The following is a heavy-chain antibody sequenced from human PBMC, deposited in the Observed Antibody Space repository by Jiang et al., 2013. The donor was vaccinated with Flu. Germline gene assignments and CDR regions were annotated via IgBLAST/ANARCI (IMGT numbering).Heavy chain of an antibody. CDR1: GYTFTTYA. CDR3: ARDLYPHLTVTTSAVDY. V-gene: IGHV1-3*01. D-gene: IGHD4-17*01. CDR2: INAGNGNT. J-gene: IGHJ4*02. Sequence: GAEVKKPGASVKVSCKASGYTFTTYAIHWVRQAPGQRLDWMGWINAGNGNTKYSHKFQGRVTIARDTSASTAYMELSSLRSEDTAMYYCARDLYPHLTVTTSAVDYWGQGTLATVSS.